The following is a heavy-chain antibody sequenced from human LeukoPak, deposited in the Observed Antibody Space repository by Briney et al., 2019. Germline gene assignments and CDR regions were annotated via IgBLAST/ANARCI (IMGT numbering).Heavy chain of an antibody. CDR2: ISSSGSTR. V-gene: IGHV3-48*03. D-gene: IGHD3-10*01. Sequence: GGSLRLSCAASGFTFSNYEMNWVRQAPGKGLEWVSYISSSGSTRYYADSVKGRFTISRDNAKNSLYLQMNSLRAEDTAVYYCARVDLYSSGPGAFDIWGQGTMVTVSS. J-gene: IGHJ3*02. CDR1: GFTFSNYE. CDR3: ARVDLYSSGPGAFDI.